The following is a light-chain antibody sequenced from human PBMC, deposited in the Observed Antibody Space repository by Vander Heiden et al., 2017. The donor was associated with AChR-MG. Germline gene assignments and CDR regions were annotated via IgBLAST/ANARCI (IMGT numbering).Light chain of an antibody. CDR3: VQTLQLPRT. CDR2: EIS. V-gene: IGKV2D-29*02. J-gene: IGKJ1*01. Sequence: EIVLTQSPLSLSVTPGQPASTSCKSSQSLLNNNGKIFFYWYLQRPGQSPQLLVYEISNRFPGVPDRFSGSGSGTDFTLKISRVEAEDVGVYYCVQTLQLPRTFGQGTKVEIK. CDR1: QSLLNNNGKIF.